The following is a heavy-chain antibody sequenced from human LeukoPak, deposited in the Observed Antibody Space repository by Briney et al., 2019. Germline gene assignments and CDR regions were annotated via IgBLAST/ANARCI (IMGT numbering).Heavy chain of an antibody. CDR1: GFTFSSYS. D-gene: IGHD1-26*01. J-gene: IGHJ4*02. CDR2: ISSSSYI. Sequence: PGGSLRLSCAASGFTFSSYSMNWVRQAPGKGLKWVSSISSSSYIYYADSVKGRFTISRDNAKNSLYLQMNSLRAEDTAVYYCARGEWELLGFDYWGQGTLVTVSS. V-gene: IGHV3-21*01. CDR3: ARGEWELLGFDY.